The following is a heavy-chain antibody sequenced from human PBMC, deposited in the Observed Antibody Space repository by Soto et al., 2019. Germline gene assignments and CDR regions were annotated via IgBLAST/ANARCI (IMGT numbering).Heavy chain of an antibody. CDR1: GFIFNDYY. D-gene: IGHD4-17*01. Sequence: QVQLVESGGGLVKPGGSLRLSCAASGFIFNDYYMSWIRQAPGKGLEWVSYISGSSTDTNYADSVKGRFTISRDNAKNSLYLQMNSLKPEDTAVYYCARTTVTTVRYWGQGTLVTVSS. CDR3: ARTTVTTVRY. CDR2: ISGSSTDT. V-gene: IGHV3-11*05. J-gene: IGHJ4*02.